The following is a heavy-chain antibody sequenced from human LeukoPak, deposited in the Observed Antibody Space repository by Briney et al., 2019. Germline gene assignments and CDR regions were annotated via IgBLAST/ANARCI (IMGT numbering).Heavy chain of an antibody. Sequence: GGSLRLSCAASGFTFSSYGMLWVRKAPGKGLEWVRVIWYDGSNKYYADCGKGRFTNSTDNSMNTQYMQINSARAEETAGYYCAKVSPGYSSGFDYWGQGTLVTVSS. D-gene: IGHD6-19*01. V-gene: IGHV3-33*03. CDR1: GFTFSSYG. CDR2: IWYDGSNK. J-gene: IGHJ4*02. CDR3: AKVSPGYSSGFDY.